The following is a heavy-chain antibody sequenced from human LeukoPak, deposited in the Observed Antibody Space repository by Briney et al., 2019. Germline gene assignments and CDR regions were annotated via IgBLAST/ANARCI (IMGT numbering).Heavy chain of an antibody. Sequence: GGSLRLSCAASGFTFSTYGMHWVRQAPGQGLDWVAVISHEGSNAYYADSVKGRFTFSRDNSKNTLYLQMNSLRAEDTAVYYCARDLGKGNYVDYWGQGTLVTVSS. CDR1: GFTFSTYG. D-gene: IGHD7-27*01. CDR3: ARDLGKGNYVDY. CDR2: ISHEGSNA. V-gene: IGHV3-33*05. J-gene: IGHJ4*02.